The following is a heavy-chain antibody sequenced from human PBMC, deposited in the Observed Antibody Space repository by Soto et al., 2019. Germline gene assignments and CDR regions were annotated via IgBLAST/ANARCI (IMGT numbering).Heavy chain of an antibody. Sequence: QVQLQQSGPGLVKPSQTLSLTCAISGDNISSNRASWNWIRQSPSRGVEWLGRTYYRSKWYADYAESLKGRATINPDTAKNQFSMHLHSVTPEDTTVYHCASEGVASTDFVGNIDYGRPGTLVTVSS. CDR2: TYYRSKWYA. V-gene: IGHV6-1*01. D-gene: IGHD3-3*01. CDR3: ASEGVASTDFVGNIDY. J-gene: IGHJ4*02. CDR1: GDNISSNRAS.